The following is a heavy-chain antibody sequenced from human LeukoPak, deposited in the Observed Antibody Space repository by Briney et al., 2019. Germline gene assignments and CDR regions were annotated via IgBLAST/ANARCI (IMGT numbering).Heavy chain of an antibody. J-gene: IGHJ5*02. CDR3: ARGPLTMTRGFDP. D-gene: IGHD4-17*01. CDR1: SYSISSSNW. Sequence: SDTLSLTCAVSSYSISSSNWWSWIRQPAGKGLEWIGRIYTSGSTNYNPSLKTRVTMSVDTSKNQFSLKLSSVTAADTAVYYCARGPLTMTRGFDPWGQGTLVTVSS. CDR2: IYTSGST. V-gene: IGHV4-28*03.